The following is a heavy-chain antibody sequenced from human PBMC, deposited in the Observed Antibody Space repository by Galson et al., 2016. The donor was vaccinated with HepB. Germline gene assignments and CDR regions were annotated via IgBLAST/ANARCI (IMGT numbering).Heavy chain of an antibody. CDR2: IIPVFGTT. V-gene: IGHV1-69*06. CDR3: GSQRVGVVIIPY. J-gene: IGHJ4*02. Sequence: SVKVSCKASGDTFSRFAISWVRQVPGQGLEWMGEIIPVFGTTNYAQKFQGRVTITADKSTSTAFMEVSSLRAEDTAVYYSGSQRVGVVIIPYWGQGTLVTVSS. CDR1: GDTFSRFA. D-gene: IGHD3-3*01.